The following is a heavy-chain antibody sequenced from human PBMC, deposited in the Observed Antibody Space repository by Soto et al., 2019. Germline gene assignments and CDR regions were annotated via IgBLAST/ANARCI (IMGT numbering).Heavy chain of an antibody. CDR3: VKDWSGDNCPCIDV. J-gene: IGHJ6*02. V-gene: IGHV3-23*01. CDR1: GFTFSTHA. CDR2: ISGSGDRT. D-gene: IGHD3-3*01. Sequence: EAQLSESGGDSVQPGGSLRLSCGASGFTFSTHAMSWVRRVPGKGLEWASAISGSGDRTYYADSVKGRFTISRDNSKNMLYLQMNSLSAEDTAIYYCVKDWSGDNCPCIDVWGPGTTVTVSS.